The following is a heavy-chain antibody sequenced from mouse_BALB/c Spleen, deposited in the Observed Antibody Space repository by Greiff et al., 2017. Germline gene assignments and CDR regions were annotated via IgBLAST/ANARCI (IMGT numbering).Heavy chain of an antibody. D-gene: IGHD2-3*01. J-gene: IGHJ3*01. CDR2: IYPGSGST. CDR3: TRHDGYSWFAY. CDR1: GYTFTSYW. V-gene: IGHV1S22*01. Sequence: LKQPGSELVRPGASVKLSCKASGYTFTSYWMHWVKQRHGQGLEWIGNIYPGSGSTNYDEKFKSKGTLTVDTSSSTAYMHLSSLTSEDSAVYYCTRHDGYSWFAYWGQGTLVTVSA.